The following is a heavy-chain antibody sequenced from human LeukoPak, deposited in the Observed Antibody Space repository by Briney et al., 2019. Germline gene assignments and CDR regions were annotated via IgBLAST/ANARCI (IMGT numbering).Heavy chain of an antibody. CDR2: INPSGGST. CDR3: ARERETLTDY. CDR1: GYTFTSYY. J-gene: IGHJ4*02. V-gene: IGHV1-46*01. Sequence: ASVKVSCKASGYTFTSYYMHWVRQAPGQGLEWMGIINPSGGSTSYAQKFQGRVTMTRDTSISTAYMELSRLRSDDTAVYYCARERETLTDYWGQGTLVTVSS.